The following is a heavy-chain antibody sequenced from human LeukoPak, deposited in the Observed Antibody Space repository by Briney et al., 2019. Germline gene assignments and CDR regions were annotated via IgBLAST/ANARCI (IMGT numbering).Heavy chain of an antibody. CDR2: INHSGST. Sequence: SETLSLTCAVYGGSFSGYYWSWIRQPPGKGLEWIGEINHSGSTNYNPSLKSRVTISVDTSKNQFSLKLSSVTAADTAVYYCAIYNFATYYFDYWGQGTLVTVSS. D-gene: IGHD1-1*01. V-gene: IGHV4-34*01. J-gene: IGHJ4*02. CDR1: GGSFSGYY. CDR3: AIYNFATYYFDY.